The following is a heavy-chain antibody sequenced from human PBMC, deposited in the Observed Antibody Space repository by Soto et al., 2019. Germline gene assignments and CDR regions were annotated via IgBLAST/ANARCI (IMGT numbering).Heavy chain of an antibody. D-gene: IGHD1-26*01. J-gene: IGHJ4*02. V-gene: IGHV1-69*11. Sequence: QVQLVQSGAEVKEPGSSVKVSCKASGGTFSSYSFSWVRQAPGQGLEWMGGFSPILGTTNYAQNFLVRVTITAYEFTSTVYLELSSLRPEDTAVYYCPRGVTSGSFPPFALWGQGTLVTVSS. CDR2: FSPILGTT. CDR3: PRGVTSGSFPPFAL. CDR1: GGTFSSYS.